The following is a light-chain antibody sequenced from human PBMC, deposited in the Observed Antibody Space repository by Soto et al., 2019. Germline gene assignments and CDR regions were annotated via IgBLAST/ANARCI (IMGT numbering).Light chain of an antibody. CDR1: QSVNSN. J-gene: IGKJ2*01. Sequence: EIVMTQSPATLSVSPGERATLSCRASQSVNSNLAWYQQKPGQAPRLLMYGASTRATGVPARFSGSGSGTELTITTSSLQSEDIAVYYCQQYNNWYTFGQGTKLDIK. CDR3: QQYNNWYT. CDR2: GAS. V-gene: IGKV3-15*01.